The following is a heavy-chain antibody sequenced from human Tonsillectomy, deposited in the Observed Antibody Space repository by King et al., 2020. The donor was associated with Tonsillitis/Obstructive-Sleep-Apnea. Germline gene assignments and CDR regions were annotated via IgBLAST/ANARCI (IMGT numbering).Heavy chain of an antibody. CDR3: AKDRKGKWLRPYYYYYYMDV. Sequence: VQLVESGGVVVQPGGSLRLSCAASGFTFDDYTMHWVRQAPGKGLEWVSLISWDGGSTYYADSVKGRFTISRDNSKNSLYLQMNILRTEDTALYYCAKDRKGKWLRPYYYYYYMDVWGKGTTVTVSS. V-gene: IGHV3-43*01. CDR2: ISWDGGST. CDR1: GFTFDDYT. J-gene: IGHJ6*03. D-gene: IGHD5-12*01.